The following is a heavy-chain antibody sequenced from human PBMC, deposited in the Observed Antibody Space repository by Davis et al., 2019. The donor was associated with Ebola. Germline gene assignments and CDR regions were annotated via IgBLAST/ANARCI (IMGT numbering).Heavy chain of an antibody. J-gene: IGHJ4*02. Sequence: MPSETLSLTCAVYGGSFSGYSWSWIRQPPGKGLEWIGYIYYSGSTNYNPSLKSRVTISVDTSKNQFSLKLSSVTAADTAVYYCARRYGGRYWGQGTLVTVSS. CDR3: ARRYGGRY. CDR2: IYYSGST. CDR1: GGSFSGYS. D-gene: IGHD4-23*01. V-gene: IGHV4-59*08.